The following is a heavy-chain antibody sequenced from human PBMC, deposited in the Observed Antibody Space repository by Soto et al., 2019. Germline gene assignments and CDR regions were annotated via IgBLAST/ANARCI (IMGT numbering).Heavy chain of an antibody. D-gene: IGHD6-6*01. CDR3: ARPFGSSSSYFDY. Sequence: PGESLKISCKGSGYSFTTYWISWVRQMPGKGLEWMGIIYPGDSDSRYSPSFQGQVTISADKSISTAYLQWSSLKASDTAVYYCARPFGSSSSYFDYWGQGTLVTVSS. V-gene: IGHV5-51*01. CDR1: GYSFTTYW. J-gene: IGHJ4*02. CDR2: IYPGDSDS.